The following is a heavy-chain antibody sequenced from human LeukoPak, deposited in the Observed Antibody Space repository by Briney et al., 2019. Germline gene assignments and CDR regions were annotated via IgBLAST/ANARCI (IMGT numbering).Heavy chain of an antibody. CDR2: ISGSSTYT. D-gene: IGHD6-19*01. J-gene: IGHJ3*02. CDR3: ARHIPVAGTYAFDI. V-gene: IGHV3-11*03. CDR1: GFNFGDFY. Sequence: GGSLRLSCAASGFNFGDFYMSWIRQAPGKGLEWVSYISGSSTYTDYADSVKGRFTVSRDNAKNSLSLQMNSLRAEGTAVYYCARHIPVAGTYAFDIWGQGTMVTVSS.